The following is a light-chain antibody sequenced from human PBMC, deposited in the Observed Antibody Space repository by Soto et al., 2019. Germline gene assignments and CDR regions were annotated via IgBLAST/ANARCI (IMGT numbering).Light chain of an antibody. V-gene: IGKV3-20*01. CDR3: QQGDTSPGT. CDR2: GTS. CDR1: QSVSSRY. Sequence: EIVLTQSPGTLSVSPGERATLSCRASQSVSSRYLPWYQQKPGQAHRLLIYGTSWRATGIPDRFSGSGSAKDFTITISRLASEDFAVYYCQQGDTSPGTFGQGTKVEIK. J-gene: IGKJ1*01.